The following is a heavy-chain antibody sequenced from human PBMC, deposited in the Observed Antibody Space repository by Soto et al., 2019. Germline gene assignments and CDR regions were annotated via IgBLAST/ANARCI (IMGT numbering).Heavy chain of an antibody. J-gene: IGHJ4*02. CDR2: INAGNGNT. D-gene: IGHD6-19*01. Sequence: QVQLVQSGAEVKKPGASVKVSCKASGYTFTSYAMHWVRQAPGQRLEWMGWINAGNGNTKYSQKFQGRVTITRDTTASTDYMELSSLRSEDTAVYYCARVGYLQGWYDYWGQATLVTVSS. CDR1: GYTFTSYA. CDR3: ARVGYLQGWYDY. V-gene: IGHV1-3*01.